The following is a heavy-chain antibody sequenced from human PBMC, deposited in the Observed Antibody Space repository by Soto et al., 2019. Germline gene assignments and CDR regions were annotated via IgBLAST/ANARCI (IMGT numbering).Heavy chain of an antibody. Sequence: PSETLSLTCAVSGGSISSSNWWSWVRQPPGKGLEWIGEIYHSGSTNYNPSLKSRVTISVDKSKNQFSLTLSSVTAADTAVYYCAILRKLRYFELLVWFDPWGQGTLVTVSS. CDR2: IYHSGST. J-gene: IGHJ5*02. D-gene: IGHD3-9*01. CDR1: GGSISSSNW. CDR3: AILRKLRYFELLVWFDP. V-gene: IGHV4-4*02.